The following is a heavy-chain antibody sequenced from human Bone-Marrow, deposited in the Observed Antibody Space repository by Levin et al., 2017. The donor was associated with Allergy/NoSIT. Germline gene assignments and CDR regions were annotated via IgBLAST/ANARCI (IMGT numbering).Heavy chain of an antibody. CDR2: INPNSGGT. D-gene: IGHD6-13*01. V-gene: IGHV1-2*04. J-gene: IGHJ6*02. CDR3: ARDRRIAAASPYYYGMDV. Sequence: ASVKVSCKASGYTFTGYYMHWVRQAPGQGLEWMGWINPNSGGTNYAQKFQGWVTMTRDTSISTAYMELSRLRSDDTAVYYCARDRRIAAASPYYYGMDVWGQGTTVTVSS. CDR1: GYTFTGYY.